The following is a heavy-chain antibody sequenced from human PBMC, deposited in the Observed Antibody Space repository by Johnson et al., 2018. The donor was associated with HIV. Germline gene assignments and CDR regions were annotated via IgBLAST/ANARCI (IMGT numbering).Heavy chain of an antibody. D-gene: IGHD2-21*02. CDR3: ARVRSTIVVVTATGGAFDI. CDR2: ISYDGSNK. V-gene: IGHV3-30*04. J-gene: IGHJ3*02. CDR1: GFTFSSYA. Sequence: QVQLVESGGGVVQPGRSLRLSCAASGFTFSSYAMHWVRQAPGTGLEWVAVISYDGSNKYYADSVKGRFTISSDNSKNTLYLQMNSLRPEDTAVYYCARVRSTIVVVTATGGAFDIWGQGTMVTVSS.